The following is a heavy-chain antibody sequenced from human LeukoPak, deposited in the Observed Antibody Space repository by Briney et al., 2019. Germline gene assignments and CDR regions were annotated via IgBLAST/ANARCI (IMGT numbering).Heavy chain of an antibody. CDR2: IRYDGSNK. V-gene: IGHV3-30*02. CDR3: VKVGLVAARPNNFDC. CDR1: GFTFSSSG. J-gene: IGHJ4*02. D-gene: IGHD6-6*01. Sequence: GGSLRLSCAASGFTFSSSGMHWVRQAPGKGPEWVAFIRYDGSNKDYADSVKGRFTISRDNSKNTLYLQMNSLRAEDTALYYCVKVGLVAARPNNFDCWGQGTLVTVS.